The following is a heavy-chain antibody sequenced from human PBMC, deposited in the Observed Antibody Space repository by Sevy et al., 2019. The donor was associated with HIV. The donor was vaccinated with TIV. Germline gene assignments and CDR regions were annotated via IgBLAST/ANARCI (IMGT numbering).Heavy chain of an antibody. V-gene: IGHV3-23*01. Sequence: GGSLRLSCTASGFTFNTYAMSWVRRAPGKGLEWVSAIGNGGTTYYVDSVKGRFTISRDNSKTTLYLQMNSLRVDDTAVYYCAKNLRGKYLEGYFDYWGQGILVTVSS. CDR1: GFTFNTYA. CDR3: AKNLRGKYLEGYFDY. D-gene: IGHD1-20*01. J-gene: IGHJ4*02. CDR2: IGNGGTT.